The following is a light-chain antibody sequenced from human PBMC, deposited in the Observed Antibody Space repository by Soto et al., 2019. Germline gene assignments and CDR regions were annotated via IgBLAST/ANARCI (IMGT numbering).Light chain of an antibody. CDR1: QTISSW. Sequence: DIQMTQSPSTLSGSVGDRVTISCRASQTISSWLAWYQQKPGKAPKLLIYKASTLKSGGPPRFSGSGAGAKFTLTISSLQPAEVAAVYCQHQISYSEAFGQGTKVDIK. V-gene: IGKV1-5*03. J-gene: IGKJ1*01. CDR3: QHQISYSEA. CDR2: KAS.